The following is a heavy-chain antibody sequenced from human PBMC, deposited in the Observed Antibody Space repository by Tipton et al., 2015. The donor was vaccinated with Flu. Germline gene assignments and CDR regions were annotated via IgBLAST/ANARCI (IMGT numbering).Heavy chain of an antibody. CDR1: GFTFSRYA. CDR2: ISASSANI. CDR3: ARSLGYCSGGSCYNNWFDP. J-gene: IGHJ5*02. Sequence: GSLRLSCAASGFTFSRYAMNWVRQAPGKGLEWVSYISASSANIHYADSVKGRFTVSRDNAKTSLYLQMNSLRDEDTAVYYCARSLGYCSGGSCYNNWFDPWGQGTLVTVSS. V-gene: IGHV3-48*02. D-gene: IGHD2-15*01.